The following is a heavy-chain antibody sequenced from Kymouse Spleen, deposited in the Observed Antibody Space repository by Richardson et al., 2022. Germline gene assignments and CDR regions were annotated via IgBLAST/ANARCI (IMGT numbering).Heavy chain of an antibody. CDR2: IWYDGSNK. Sequence: QVQLVESGGGVVQPGRSLRLSCAASGFTFSSYGMHWVRQAPGKGLEWVAVIWYDGSNKYYADSVKGRFTISRDNSKNTLYLQMNSLRAEDTAVYYCARNWNYVGRYYYYGMDVWGQGTTVTVSS. CDR1: GFTFSSYG. D-gene: IGHD1-7*01. CDR3: ARNWNYVGRYYYYGMDV. V-gene: IGHV3-33*01. J-gene: IGHJ6*02.